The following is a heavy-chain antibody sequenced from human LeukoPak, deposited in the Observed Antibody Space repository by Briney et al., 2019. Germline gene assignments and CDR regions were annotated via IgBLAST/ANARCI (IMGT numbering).Heavy chain of an antibody. CDR2: IYYSGST. CDR3: ARDRGPNDGNYYYYNGMDV. J-gene: IGHJ6*02. Sequence: SETLSLTCTVSGGSISSYYWSWIRQPPGKGPEWVGYIYYSGSTNYNPSLKSRVTISVDTSKNQFSLKLSSVTAADTAVYYCARDRGPNDGNYYYYNGMDVWGQGTTVTVSS. D-gene: IGHD1-1*01. CDR1: GGSISSYY. V-gene: IGHV4-59*01.